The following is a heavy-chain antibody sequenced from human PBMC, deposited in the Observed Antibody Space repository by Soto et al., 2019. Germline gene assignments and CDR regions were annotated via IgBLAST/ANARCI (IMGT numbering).Heavy chain of an antibody. J-gene: IGHJ3*01. D-gene: IGHD2-15*01. Sequence: ASVKVSCKASGYTFTSYDINWVRQATGQGLERMGWMNPNSGNTGYAQKFQGRVTTTRNTSISTAYMELSSLRSADTAVYYCARGLLDCSGGSCYPHDWGQGTMVTVSS. CDR1: GYTFTSYD. V-gene: IGHV1-8*01. CDR2: MNPNSGNT. CDR3: ARGLLDCSGGSCYPHD.